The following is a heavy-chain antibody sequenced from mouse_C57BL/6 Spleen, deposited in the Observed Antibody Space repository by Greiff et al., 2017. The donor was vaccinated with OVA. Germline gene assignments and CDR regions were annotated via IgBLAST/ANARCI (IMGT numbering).Heavy chain of an antibody. CDR1: GYTFTSYW. Sequence: QVQLQQSGAELVRPGSSVKLSCKASGYTFTSYWMDWVKQRPGQGLEWIGNIYPSDSETHYNQKFKDKATLTVDKSSSTAYMQLSSLTSEDSAVYYCARVWDVKYFDYWGQGTTLTVAS. J-gene: IGHJ2*01. V-gene: IGHV1-61*01. CDR3: ARVWDVKYFDY. D-gene: IGHD4-1*01. CDR2: IYPSDSET.